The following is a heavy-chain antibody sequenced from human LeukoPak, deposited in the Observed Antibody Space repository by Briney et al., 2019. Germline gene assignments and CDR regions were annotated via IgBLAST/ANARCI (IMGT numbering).Heavy chain of an antibody. D-gene: IGHD1-26*01. CDR2: IYGGGSV. CDR3: ARGGSYLSAFDI. CDR1: GFTVRSNY. J-gene: IGHJ3*02. Sequence: PGGSLRLSCAASGFTVRSNYMSWVRQAPGKGLGWVSIIYGGGSVFYADSVKGRFTISRDNSKNTLYLQMNSLRGEDTAVYYCARGGSYLSAFDIWGQGTMVTVSS. V-gene: IGHV3-53*01.